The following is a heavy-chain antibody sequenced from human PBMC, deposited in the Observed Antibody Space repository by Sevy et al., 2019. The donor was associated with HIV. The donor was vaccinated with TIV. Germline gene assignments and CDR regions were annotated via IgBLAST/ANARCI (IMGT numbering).Heavy chain of an antibody. D-gene: IGHD5-12*01. J-gene: IGHJ4*02. V-gene: IGHV3-33*01. CDR2: IWYDGSNK. Sequence: GRSLRLSCAASGFTFSSYGMHWVRQAPGKGLEWVAVIWYDGSNKYYADSVKGRFTISRDNSKNTLYLQMNSLRAADTAVYYCARERGYEGGYFDYWGQGTLVTVSS. CDR1: GFTFSSYG. CDR3: ARERGYEGGYFDY.